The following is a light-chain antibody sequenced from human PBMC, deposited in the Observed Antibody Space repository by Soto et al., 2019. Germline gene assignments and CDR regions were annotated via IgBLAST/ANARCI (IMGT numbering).Light chain of an antibody. J-gene: IGKJ1*01. V-gene: IGKV3-20*01. CDR1: QSVSNNY. Sequence: EIVLTQSPGTLSLSPGERSTLSCRASQSVSNNYLAWYQQKPGXAPXXLIYGASTRATGIPDRFSGSGSGTEFTLTIDRLEPEDFAVDDCQQSLNPKTFGQGTKVDIK. CDR3: QQSLNPKT. CDR2: GAS.